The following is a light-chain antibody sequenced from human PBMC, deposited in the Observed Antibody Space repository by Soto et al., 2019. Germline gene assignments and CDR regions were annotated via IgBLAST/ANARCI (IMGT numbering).Light chain of an antibody. Sequence: DIQMTQSPSAQSASVGDRVIITCRASQSITDWLAWYQHKPGRAPRLLIYKASSLESGVSSRFSGSKSGTEFTLTISSLEADDFATYYCQQYKSYPWTFGQGTKVDI. V-gene: IGKV1-5*03. J-gene: IGKJ1*01. CDR2: KAS. CDR3: QQYKSYPWT. CDR1: QSITDW.